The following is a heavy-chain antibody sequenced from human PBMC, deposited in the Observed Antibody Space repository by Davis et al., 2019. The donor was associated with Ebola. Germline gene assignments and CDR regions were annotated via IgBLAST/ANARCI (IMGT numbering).Heavy chain of an antibody. CDR3: ARDRRCRGGDCYHLAFDI. CDR1: GGSISGYY. V-gene: IGHV4-34*01. Sequence: PSETLSLTCTVSGGSISGYYWSWIRQPPGKGLGWIGEINHSGSTNYNPSLKSRVTISVDTSKNQFSLKLSSVTAADTAVYYCARDRRCRGGDCYHLAFDIWGQGTMVTVSS. D-gene: IGHD2-21*02. CDR2: INHSGST. J-gene: IGHJ3*02.